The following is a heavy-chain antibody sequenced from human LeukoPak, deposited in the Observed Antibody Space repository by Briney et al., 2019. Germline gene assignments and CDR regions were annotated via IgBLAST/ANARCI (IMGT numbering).Heavy chain of an antibody. D-gene: IGHD3-22*01. J-gene: IGHJ4*02. CDR3: ARDSLRGAYYYDSSGYRDY. CDR2: ISAYNGNT. Sequence: GASVKVSCKASGYTFTSYGISWVRQAPGQGLEWMGWISAYNGNTNYAQKLQGRVTMTTDTSTSTPYMELRSLRSDDTAVYYCARDSLRGAYYYDSSGYRDYWGQGTLVTVSS. CDR1: GYTFTSYG. V-gene: IGHV1-18*01.